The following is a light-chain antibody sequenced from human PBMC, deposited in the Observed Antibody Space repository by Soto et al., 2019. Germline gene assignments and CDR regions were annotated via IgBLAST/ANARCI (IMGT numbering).Light chain of an antibody. Sequence: IQMTQSPSTLPASLGDRVTMTCRASQSLDRDYLAWYQQKPGKAPNLLIYKASTLESGVPSRFSGGGSGTAFTLTISSLQPDDFATYYCHQYDSYPRTFGQGTKVDIK. CDR1: QSLDRDY. V-gene: IGKV1-5*03. J-gene: IGKJ1*01. CDR2: KAS. CDR3: HQYDSYPRT.